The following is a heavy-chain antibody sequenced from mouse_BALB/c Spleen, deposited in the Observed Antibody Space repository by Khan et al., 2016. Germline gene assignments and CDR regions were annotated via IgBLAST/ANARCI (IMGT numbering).Heavy chain of an antibody. D-gene: IGHD2-3*01. CDR2: INPYNDGT. CDR1: GYKFTSFV. V-gene: IGHV1S136*01. Sequence: VQLQQSGPELVKPGASVKMSCKASGYKFTSFVMHWVKQKPGQGLEWIGKINPYNDGTKYNEKFKGKATMTSDKSSSTAYMELSSLTSEDSAVYCGAMGDDGYYPAYWGQGTLVTVSA. J-gene: IGHJ3*01. CDR3: AMGDDGYYPAY.